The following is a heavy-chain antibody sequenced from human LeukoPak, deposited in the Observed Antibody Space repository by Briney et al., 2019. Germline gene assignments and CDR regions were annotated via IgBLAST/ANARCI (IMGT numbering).Heavy chain of an antibody. CDR2: INHSGST. CDR1: GGSFSGYY. V-gene: IGHV4-34*01. J-gene: IGHJ4*02. CDR3: ARGPVAGHFDY. Sequence: SETLSLTCAVYGGSFSGYYWSWIRQPPVKGLEWIGEINHSGSTNYNPSLKSRVTISVDTSKNQFSLKLSSVTAADTAVYYCARGPVAGHFDYWGQGTLVTVSS. D-gene: IGHD6-19*01.